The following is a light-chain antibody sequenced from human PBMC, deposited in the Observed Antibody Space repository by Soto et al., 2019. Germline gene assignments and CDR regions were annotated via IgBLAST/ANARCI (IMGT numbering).Light chain of an antibody. V-gene: IGKV1-39*01. CDR1: QSISSY. CDR2: AAS. Sequence: DIQMTQSPSSLSASVGDRVTITCRASQSISSYLAWYQQKPGKAPKLLIYAASTLQSGVPSRFSGSGSGTDFTLTISCLQSEDFATYYCQQSYGTPITFGQGTRLEIK. J-gene: IGKJ5*01. CDR3: QQSYGTPIT.